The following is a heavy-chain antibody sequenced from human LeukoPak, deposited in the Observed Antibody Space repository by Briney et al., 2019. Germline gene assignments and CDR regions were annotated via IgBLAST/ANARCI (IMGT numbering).Heavy chain of an antibody. J-gene: IGHJ4*02. CDR1: GFTLSGYY. CDR3: TRAGLHIKDDAY. Sequence: QAGGSLRLSCAASGFTLSGYYMNWIRQAPGKGLEWVADIKSDGSEMYYVDSVKGRFSISRDNAKNSLYLQMNILRAEDTAVYYCTRAGLHIKDDAYWGQGTLVTVSS. CDR2: IKSDGSEM. D-gene: IGHD3-16*01. V-gene: IGHV3-7*01.